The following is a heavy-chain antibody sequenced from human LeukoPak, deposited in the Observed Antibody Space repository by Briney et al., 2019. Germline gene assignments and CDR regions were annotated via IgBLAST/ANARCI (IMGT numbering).Heavy chain of an antibody. CDR3: TTDYGGGY. J-gene: IGHJ4*02. D-gene: IGHD4/OR15-4a*01. Sequence: RGSSELFRAASGFTFSNAWMSWVRQAPGKGLEWVGRIKNKTHCGRTAYDAHVTGRFTISRDDAKNTLYLQMSSLKTEDTAVYYCTTDYGGGYWGQGTLVTVSS. V-gene: IGHV3-15*01. CDR1: GFTFSNAW. CDR2: IKNKTHCGRT.